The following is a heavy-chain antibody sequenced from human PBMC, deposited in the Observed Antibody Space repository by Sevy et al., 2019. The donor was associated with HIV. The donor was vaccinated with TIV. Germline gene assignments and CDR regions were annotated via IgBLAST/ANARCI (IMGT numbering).Heavy chain of an antibody. CDR2: INHSGST. V-gene: IGHV4-34*01. Sequence: SETLSLTCAVYGGSFSGYYWSWIHQPPGKGLEWIGEINHSGSTNYNPSLKSRVTISVDTSKNQFSLKLSSVTAADTAVYYCARVQQLENFDYWGQRTLVTVSS. CDR1: GGSFSGYY. CDR3: ARVQQLENFDY. D-gene: IGHD6-13*01. J-gene: IGHJ4*02.